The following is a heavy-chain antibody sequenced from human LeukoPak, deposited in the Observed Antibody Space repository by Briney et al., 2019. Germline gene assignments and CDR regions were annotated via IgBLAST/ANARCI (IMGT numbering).Heavy chain of an antibody. CDR1: GFTFSSYA. CDR3: AKAISGSNAVADY. Sequence: PGGSLRLSCAASGFTFSSYAMTWVRQAPGKGLEWVSSISGSGDNTYYADSVKGRFTISRDNSQNTLYLQMNSLRAEDTAVYYCAKAISGSNAVADYWGQGTLVTVSS. D-gene: IGHD1-26*01. CDR2: ISGSGDNT. V-gene: IGHV3-23*01. J-gene: IGHJ4*02.